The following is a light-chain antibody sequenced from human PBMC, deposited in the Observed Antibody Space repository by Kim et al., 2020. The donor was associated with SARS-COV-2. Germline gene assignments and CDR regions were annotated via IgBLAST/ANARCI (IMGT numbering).Light chain of an antibody. CDR1: NIGGKS. CDR2: DDS. V-gene: IGLV3-21*03. Sequence: PGKTARITYWGNNIGGKSVHWYQQKPGQARVLVDYDDSDRPSGIPERFSGSNYGNTATLTISRVEAGDEADYYCQVWDSSSDHHVVFGGGTQLTVL. J-gene: IGLJ2*01. CDR3: QVWDSSSDHHVV.